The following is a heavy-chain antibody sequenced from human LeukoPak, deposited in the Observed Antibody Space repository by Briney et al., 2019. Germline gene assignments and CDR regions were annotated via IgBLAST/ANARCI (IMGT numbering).Heavy chain of an antibody. V-gene: IGHV4-59*01. CDR1: GGSISSYY. J-gene: IGHJ4*02. Sequence: PSETLSHTCTVSGGSISSYYWSWIRQPPGKGLEWIGYIYYSGSTNYNPSLKSRVTISVDTSKNQFSLKLSSVTAADTAVYYCARFHYYDSSGYQFDYWGQGTLVTVSS. D-gene: IGHD3-22*01. CDR3: ARFHYYDSSGYQFDY. CDR2: IYYSGST.